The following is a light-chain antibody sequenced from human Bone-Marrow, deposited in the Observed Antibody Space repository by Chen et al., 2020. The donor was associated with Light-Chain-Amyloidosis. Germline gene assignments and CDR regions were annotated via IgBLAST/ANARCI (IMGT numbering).Light chain of an antibody. J-gene: IGLJ3*02. V-gene: IGLV3-21*02. CDR1: NIGSKS. Sequence: SYVLTQPSSVSVAPGQTARIASGGNNIGSKSVHWYQQTPGQAPLLVVYDDSDRPSGIPERLSGSNSGNTATLTISRVEAGDEAEYYCQVWDRSSDRPVFSGGTKLTVL. CDR3: QVWDRSSDRPV. CDR2: DDS.